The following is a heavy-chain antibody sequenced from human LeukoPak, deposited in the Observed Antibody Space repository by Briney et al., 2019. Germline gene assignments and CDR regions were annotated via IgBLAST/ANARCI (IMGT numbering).Heavy chain of an antibody. CDR1: GGSISSHY. J-gene: IGHJ4*02. D-gene: IGHD6-19*01. Sequence: SETLSLTCTVSGGSISSHYWSWIRQPPGKGLEWIGYIYYSGSTNYNPSLKSRVTISVDTSKNQFSLKLSSVTAADTAVYYCARIHSSGWYKEYYFDYWGQGTLVIVSS. CDR2: IYYSGST. V-gene: IGHV4-59*11. CDR3: ARIHSSGWYKEYYFDY.